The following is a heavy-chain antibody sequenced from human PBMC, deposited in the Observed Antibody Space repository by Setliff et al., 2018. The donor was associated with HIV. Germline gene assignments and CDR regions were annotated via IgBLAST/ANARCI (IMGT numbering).Heavy chain of an antibody. V-gene: IGHV1-18*01. CDR3: ARIPTGTTLYYYRLDV. CDR1: GYTSTSYL. Sequence: ASVKVSCKASGYTSTSYLITWVRQAPGQGLEWMGWISAYNGNTNYAQKLQGRVTMTTDTSTSTAYMELRSLRSDDTAVYYCARIPTGTTLYYYRLDVWGQGTTVTV. CDR2: ISAYNGNT. J-gene: IGHJ6*02. D-gene: IGHD1-1*01.